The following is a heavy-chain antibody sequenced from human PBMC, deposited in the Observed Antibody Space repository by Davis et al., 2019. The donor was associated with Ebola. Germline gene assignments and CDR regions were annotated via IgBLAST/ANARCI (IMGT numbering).Heavy chain of an antibody. CDR3: GRQGPLVPYAMDV. Sequence: GSLRLSCAVYGGSFSGYYWSWIRQPPGKGLEWIGEINHSGSTNYNPSLKSRVTISVDTSKNQFSLKLSSVTAADTAVYYCGRQGPLVPYAMDVWGQGTTVTVSS. CDR1: GGSFSGYY. J-gene: IGHJ6*02. V-gene: IGHV4-34*01. D-gene: IGHD2-2*01. CDR2: INHSGST.